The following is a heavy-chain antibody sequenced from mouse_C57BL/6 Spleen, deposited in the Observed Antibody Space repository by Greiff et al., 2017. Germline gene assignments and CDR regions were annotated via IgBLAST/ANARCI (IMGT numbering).Heavy chain of an antibody. D-gene: IGHD1-1*01. Sequence: VQLKESGPGLVKPSQSLSLTCSVTGYSITSGYYWNWIRQFPGNKLEWMGYISYDGSNNYNPSLKNRISITRDTSKNQFFLKLNSVTTEDTATYYCARAGYGSSPYWYFDVWGTGTTVTVSS. V-gene: IGHV3-6*01. CDR3: ARAGYGSSPYWYFDV. J-gene: IGHJ1*03. CDR2: ISYDGSN. CDR1: GYSITSGYY.